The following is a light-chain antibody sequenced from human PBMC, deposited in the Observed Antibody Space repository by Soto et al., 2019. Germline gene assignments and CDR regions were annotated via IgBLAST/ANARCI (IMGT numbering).Light chain of an antibody. CDR3: QHSGDFRWT. J-gene: IGKJ1*01. V-gene: IGKV3-11*01. CDR2: DAS. Sequence: EIMLTQSPATLSLSPGERATLSCRASQSVSSYLAWYQQKPGQAPRLLIYDASNRATGIPARFSGSGSGTDFTLTISRLEPEDFAVYYCQHSGDFRWTFGLGTKVDI. CDR1: QSVSSY.